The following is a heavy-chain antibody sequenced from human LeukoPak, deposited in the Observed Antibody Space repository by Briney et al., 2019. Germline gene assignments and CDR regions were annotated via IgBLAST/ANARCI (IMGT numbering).Heavy chain of an antibody. CDR1: GGSISSYY. V-gene: IGHV4-4*07. D-gene: IGHD2-2*02. Sequence: PSETLSLTCTVSGGSISSYYWSWIRQPAGKGLEWIGRIYTSGSTNYNPSLKSRVTMSVDTSKNQFSLKLSSVTAADTAVYYCAREDAALGYCSSTSCYSWWFDPWGQGTLVTVSS. J-gene: IGHJ5*02. CDR2: IYTSGST. CDR3: AREDAALGYCSSTSCYSWWFDP.